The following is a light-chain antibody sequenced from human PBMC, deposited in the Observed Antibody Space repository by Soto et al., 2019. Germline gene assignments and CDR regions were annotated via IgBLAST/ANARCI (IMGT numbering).Light chain of an antibody. Sequence: DIPMTQSPSTLSASVGDRVTITCRASQSISSWLAWYQQKPGKAPNLLIYKASSLESGVPSRFSGSGSGTEFTLTISSLQPDDFATYYCQKYISYPETFGQGTKVEIK. V-gene: IGKV1-5*03. CDR2: KAS. CDR1: QSISSW. CDR3: QKYISYPET. J-gene: IGKJ1*01.